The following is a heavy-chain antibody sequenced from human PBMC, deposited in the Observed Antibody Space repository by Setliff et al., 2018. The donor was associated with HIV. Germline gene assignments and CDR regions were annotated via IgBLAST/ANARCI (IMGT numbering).Heavy chain of an antibody. CDR2: ISGSDGST. J-gene: IGHJ3*02. CDR1: GLTFSSYA. CDR3: ARDRVGSPFWTDAFDI. D-gene: IGHD1-26*01. V-gene: IGHV3-23*01. Sequence: GGSLRLSCAASGLTFSSYAMSWVRQAPGKGLEWVSSISGSDGSTYYADSLRARFIISRDNSKNTLYLQMNSLRAKDTAVYYCARDRVGSPFWTDAFDIWGQGTMVTVSS.